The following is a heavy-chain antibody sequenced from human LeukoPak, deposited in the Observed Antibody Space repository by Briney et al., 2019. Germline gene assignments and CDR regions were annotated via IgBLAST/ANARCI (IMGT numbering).Heavy chain of an antibody. Sequence: GGSLRLFCAASGFTFSSYAMSWVRQAPGKGLEWVSAISGSGSSTYYADSVKGRFTIFRDNSKNTLYLQMNSLRAEDTAVYYCAKPLHYGSGSYQDYWGQGTLVTVSS. CDR1: GFTFSSYA. V-gene: IGHV3-23*01. CDR2: ISGSGSST. CDR3: AKPLHYGSGSYQDY. J-gene: IGHJ4*02. D-gene: IGHD3-10*01.